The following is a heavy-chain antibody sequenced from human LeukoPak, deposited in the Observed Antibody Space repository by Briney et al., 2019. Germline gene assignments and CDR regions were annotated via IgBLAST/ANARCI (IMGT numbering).Heavy chain of an antibody. V-gene: IGHV4-59*01. D-gene: IGHD5-24*01. CDR1: GGSISIYY. CDR3: ARFGMLQRAFDI. CDR2: IYYSGST. Sequence: PSETLSLTCTVSGGSISIYYWSWIRQPPGKGLEWIGYIYYSGSTNYNPSLKSRVTISVDTSKNQFSLKLSSVTAADTAVYYCARFGMLQRAFDIWGQGTMVTVSS. J-gene: IGHJ3*02.